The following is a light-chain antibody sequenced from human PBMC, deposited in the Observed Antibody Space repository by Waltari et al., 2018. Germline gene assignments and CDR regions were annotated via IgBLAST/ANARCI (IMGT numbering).Light chain of an antibody. J-gene: IGKJ4*01. V-gene: IGKV1-39*01. CDR3: QQSYDNPLT. CDR1: QSISTS. Sequence: DIQMTQSPSSLSASVGDRVTITCRASQSISTSVNWYQQKPGKAPMLLVYASSGLQSGVPSKFSGGGFGTNFTLTITSLEPEDFATYYCQQSYDNPLTFGGGTRVESK. CDR2: ASS.